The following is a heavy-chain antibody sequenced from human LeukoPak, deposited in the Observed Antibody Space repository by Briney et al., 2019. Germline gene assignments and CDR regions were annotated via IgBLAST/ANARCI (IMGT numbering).Heavy chain of an antibody. CDR1: GGSISSSNW. J-gene: IGHJ3*02. Sequence: SGTLSLTCAVSGGSISSSNWWSWVRQPPGKGLEWIGEIYHSGSTNYNPSLKSRVTISVDKSKNQFSLKLSSVTAADTAVYYCASNPRDESMIVVAIPWGAFDIWGQGTMVTVSS. CDR3: ASNPRDESMIVVAIPWGAFDI. CDR2: IYHSGST. V-gene: IGHV4-4*02. D-gene: IGHD3-22*01.